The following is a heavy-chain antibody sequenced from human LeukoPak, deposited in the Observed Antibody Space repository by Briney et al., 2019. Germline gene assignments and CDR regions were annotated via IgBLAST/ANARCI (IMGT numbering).Heavy chain of an antibody. CDR2: ISSSSSYI. D-gene: IGHD4-17*01. Sequence: GGSLRLSCAASGFTFSSYSMNWVRQAPGKGLEWVSSISSSSSYIYYADSVKGRFTISRDNAKNSLYLQMNSLRTEDTAVYYCARDMTTVTTFAFDIWGQGTMVTVSS. V-gene: IGHV3-21*01. CDR1: GFTFSSYS. J-gene: IGHJ3*02. CDR3: ARDMTTVTTFAFDI.